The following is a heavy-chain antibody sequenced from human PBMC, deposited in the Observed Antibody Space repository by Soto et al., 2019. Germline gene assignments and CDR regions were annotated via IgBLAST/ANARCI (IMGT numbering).Heavy chain of an antibody. CDR2: IIPIFGTA. J-gene: IGHJ6*02. CDR1: GGTFSSYA. V-gene: IGHV1-69*06. CDR3: ARGETAMVTFYYYYGMDV. Sequence: SLKVYCKASGGTFSSYAIIWVRQAPGQGLEWMGGIIPIFGTANYAQKFQGRVTITADKSTSTAYMELSSLRSEDTAVYYCARGETAMVTFYYYYGMDVWGQGTKVTVSS. D-gene: IGHD5-18*01.